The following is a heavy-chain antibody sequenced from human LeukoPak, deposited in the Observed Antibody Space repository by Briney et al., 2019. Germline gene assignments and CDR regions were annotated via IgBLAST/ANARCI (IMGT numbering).Heavy chain of an antibody. CDR3: ARDRSMLAATSAFDI. J-gene: IGHJ3*02. CDR2: VSGSGGST. D-gene: IGHD2-15*01. Sequence: PGGSLRLSCAASGFTFSSYAMSWVRQAPGKGLKWVSVVSGSGGSTYYADSVKGRFTISRDNSKNTLYLQMNSLRAEDTAVYYCARDRSMLAATSAFDIWGQGTMVTVSS. CDR1: GFTFSSYA. V-gene: IGHV3-23*01.